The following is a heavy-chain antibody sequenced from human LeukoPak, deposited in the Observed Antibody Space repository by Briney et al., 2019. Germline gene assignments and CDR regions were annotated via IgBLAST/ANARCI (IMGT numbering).Heavy chain of an antibody. CDR2: ISSDGNNK. Sequence: GGSLRLSCVASGFTFRNFGMYWVRQAPGKGLEWVAVISSDGNNKYYGDSVKGRFTISRDNSQDTLYVQMTSLRAEDTAVYYCAKDPVAVAGNNYYRMDVWGQGTTVTVSS. CDR1: GFTFRNFG. CDR3: AKDPVAVAGNNYYRMDV. D-gene: IGHD6-19*01. J-gene: IGHJ6*02. V-gene: IGHV3-30*18.